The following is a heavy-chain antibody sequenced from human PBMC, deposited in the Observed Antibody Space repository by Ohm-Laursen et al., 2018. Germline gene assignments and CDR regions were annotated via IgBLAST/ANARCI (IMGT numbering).Heavy chain of an antibody. Sequence: SLRLSCAASGFTFDDYDMDRVRQGPGKGPEWVSGISWNSDNIGYADSVKGRFTISRDNAKNSLYLQMNSLRAEDTALYYCARRYCSGGNCYPFDYWGQGTLVTVSS. D-gene: IGHD2-15*01. J-gene: IGHJ4*02. CDR1: GFTFDDYD. V-gene: IGHV3-9*01. CDR2: ISWNSDNI. CDR3: ARRYCSGGNCYPFDY.